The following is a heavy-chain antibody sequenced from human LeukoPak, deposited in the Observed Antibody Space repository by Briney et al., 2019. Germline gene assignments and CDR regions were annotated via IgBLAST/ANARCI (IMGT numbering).Heavy chain of an antibody. D-gene: IGHD6-19*01. CDR2: IIPIFGTA. Sequence: GSSVKVSCKASGGTFSSYAISWVRQAPGQGLEWMGGIIPIFGTANYAQKFQGRVTITADKSTSTAYMELSSLRSEDTAVYYCAKDYSSGWYPYYFDYWGQGTLVTVSS. CDR3: AKDYSSGWYPYYFDY. CDR1: GGTFSSYA. J-gene: IGHJ4*02. V-gene: IGHV1-69*06.